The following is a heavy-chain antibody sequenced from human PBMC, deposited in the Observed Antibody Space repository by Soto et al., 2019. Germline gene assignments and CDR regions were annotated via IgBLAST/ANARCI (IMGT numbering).Heavy chain of an antibody. CDR1: GYSFTSYW. Sequence: GESLKISCKGSGYSFTSYWIGWVRQMPGKGLEWMGIIYPGDSDTRYSPSFQGQVTSSADKSISTAYLQWSSLKASDTAMYYCARQPVYYYYGTDVWGQGTTVTVSS. V-gene: IGHV5-51*01. CDR3: ARQPVYYYYGTDV. J-gene: IGHJ6*02. CDR2: IYPGDSDT.